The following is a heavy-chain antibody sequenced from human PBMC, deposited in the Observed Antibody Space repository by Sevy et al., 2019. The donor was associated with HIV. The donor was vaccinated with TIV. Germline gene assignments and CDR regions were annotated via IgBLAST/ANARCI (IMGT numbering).Heavy chain of an antibody. CDR1: GFTFSSYA. CDR2: FTGSGTNT. V-gene: IGHV3-23*01. Sequence: GGSLRLSCAASGFTFSSYAMSWVRQAPGKGLEWVSSFTGSGTNTFYADSVKGRFTISRDNSKNTLYLQMNSLRAEDTAVYYCAKDSILVAGHFDYWCQGTLVTVSS. D-gene: IGHD6-19*01. CDR3: AKDSILVAGHFDY. J-gene: IGHJ4*02.